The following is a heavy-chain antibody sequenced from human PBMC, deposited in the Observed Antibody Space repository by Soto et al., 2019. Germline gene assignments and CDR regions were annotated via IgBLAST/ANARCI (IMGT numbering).Heavy chain of an antibody. Sequence: QVQLQESGPGLVKPSDTLSLTCDVSNYSINNDNWGVWIRQPPGEGLEWIGYIHHSGSTYDNPSLKSRVTMSVATSKTQCSLRLTSVTAVDTAVSDCATKPNSLYYFDYWGQGTLVTVSS. V-gene: IGHV4-28*01. CDR2: IHHSGST. CDR1: NYSINNDNW. J-gene: IGHJ4*02. D-gene: IGHD5-18*01. CDR3: ATKPNSLYYFDY.